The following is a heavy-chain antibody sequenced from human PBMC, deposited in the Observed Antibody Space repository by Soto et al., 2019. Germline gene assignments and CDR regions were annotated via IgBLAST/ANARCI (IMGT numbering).Heavy chain of an antibody. J-gene: IGHJ4*02. D-gene: IGHD4-17*01. CDR2: IWYDGSKE. Sequence: QVQLVESGGGVVQPGRSLRLSCAASGFTFSSYGMHWVRQAPGEGLEWMALIWYDGSKEYYADSVKGRFTISRDNSKDTLYLQMSSLRAEDTAVYYCARDRGPRTVTSIDYWGQGTLVTVSS. V-gene: IGHV3-33*01. CDR1: GFTFSSYG. CDR3: ARDRGPRTVTSIDY.